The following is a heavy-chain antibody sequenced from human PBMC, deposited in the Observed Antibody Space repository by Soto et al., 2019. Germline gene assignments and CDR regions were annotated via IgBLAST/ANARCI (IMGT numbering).Heavy chain of an antibody. V-gene: IGHV4-4*02. CDR3: ARVRQGCSANNCYFDP. Sequence: SETLSLTCTLSGGSVRAPDWWNWVRQSPDKGLEWIAEVHISGHSNYNPSPRSRVSVSIDSSKNQFYLNLNSVTAADTAIYYCARVRQGCSANNCYFDPWGQGTQVTVSS. J-gene: IGHJ5*01. D-gene: IGHD1-1*01. CDR1: GGSVRAPDW. CDR2: VHISGHS.